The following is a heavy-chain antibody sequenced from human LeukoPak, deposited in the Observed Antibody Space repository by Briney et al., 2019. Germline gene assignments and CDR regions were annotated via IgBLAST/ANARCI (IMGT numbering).Heavy chain of an antibody. J-gene: IGHJ4*02. D-gene: IGHD2-2*01. V-gene: IGHV3-23*01. CDR1: GFTFSDYY. Sequence: GGSLRLSCAASGFTFSDYYMSWVRQAPGKGLEWVSTVSGSGAYTYYADSVKGRFTIFRDNSKNTLYLQMNSLRVEDTAVYYCAKRGIESCSSTSCYLGYWGQGSLVTVSS. CDR3: AKRGIESCSSTSCYLGY. CDR2: VSGSGAYT.